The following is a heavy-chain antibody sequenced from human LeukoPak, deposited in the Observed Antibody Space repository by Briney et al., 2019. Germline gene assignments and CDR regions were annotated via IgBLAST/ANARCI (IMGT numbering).Heavy chain of an antibody. V-gene: IGHV4-34*01. CDR2: INHSGST. Sequence: SETLSLTCAVYGGSFSGYYWSWIRQPPGKGLEWIGEINHSGSTNYNPSLKSRVTISVDTSKNQFSLKLSSVTAADTAVYYCASHRNGDIGYWGQGTLVTVSS. CDR1: GGSFSGYY. CDR3: ASHRNGDIGY. D-gene: IGHD4-17*01. J-gene: IGHJ4*02.